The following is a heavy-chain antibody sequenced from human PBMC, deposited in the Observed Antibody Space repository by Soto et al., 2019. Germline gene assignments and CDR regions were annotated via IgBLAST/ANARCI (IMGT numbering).Heavy chain of an antibody. D-gene: IGHD5-12*01. CDR3: AKDARADGSSDFDY. V-gene: IGHV3-30*04. J-gene: IGHJ4*02. Sequence: GGSLRLSCAASGFTFSSYAMHWVRQAPGKGLEWVSGILDDKSSKYYAESVKGRFTISRDNFKNILYLQMNTLRAEDTAVYYCAKDARADGSSDFDYWGQGTLVTVSS. CDR2: ILDDKSSK. CDR1: GFTFSSYA.